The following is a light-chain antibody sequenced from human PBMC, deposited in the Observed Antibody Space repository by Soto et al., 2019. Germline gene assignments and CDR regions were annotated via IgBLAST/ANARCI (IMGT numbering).Light chain of an antibody. CDR3: SSYAASHTFHFA. J-gene: IGLJ3*02. CDR2: EVT. CDR1: SSDVGGYNY. Sequence: QSVLTQPPSASGSPGQSVTISCTGTSSDVGGYNYVSWYQQYPGRAPKLMIYEVTKRPSGVPDRFSGSKSGNTASLTVSGLQAEDEADYYCSSYAASHTFHFAFGGGTQLT. V-gene: IGLV2-8*01.